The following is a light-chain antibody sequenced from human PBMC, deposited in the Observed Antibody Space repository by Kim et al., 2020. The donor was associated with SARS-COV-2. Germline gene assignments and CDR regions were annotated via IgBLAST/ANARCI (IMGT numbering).Light chain of an antibody. CDR2: AAS. Sequence: ASVGDRVTITCRASQCISNYLAWYQQKPGKVPKLLIYAASTLQSGVPSRFSGSGSATDFTLTISSLQPEDVATYYCQNYNSAPQTFGQGTKVDIK. V-gene: IGKV1-27*01. CDR3: QNYNSAPQT. J-gene: IGKJ1*01. CDR1: QCISNY.